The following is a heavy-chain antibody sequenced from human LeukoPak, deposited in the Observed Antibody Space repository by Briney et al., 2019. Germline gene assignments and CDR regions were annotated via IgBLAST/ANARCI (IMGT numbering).Heavy chain of an antibody. CDR3: ARVTYDFWSGSAPIDY. Sequence: ASVTVSCKASGYTFTSYYMHWVRQAPGQGLEWMGIINPSGGSTSYAQKFQGRVTMTRDTSTSTVYMELSSLRSEDTAVYYCARVTYDFWSGSAPIDYWGQGTLVTVSS. CDR1: GYTFTSYY. D-gene: IGHD3-3*01. CDR2: INPSGGST. J-gene: IGHJ4*02. V-gene: IGHV1-46*01.